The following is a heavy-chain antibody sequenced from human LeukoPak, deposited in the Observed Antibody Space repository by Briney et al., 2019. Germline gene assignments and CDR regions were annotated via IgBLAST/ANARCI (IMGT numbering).Heavy chain of an antibody. Sequence: HPAESLRLTCAASGFTFSSYGMSWVRQAPGKGLEWISAISGSGGSTYYADSVRGRFTITRDNSKNTLYLQMNSLRAEDTAVYYCAKGSLQNAFDIWGQGTMVTVSS. V-gene: IGHV3-23*01. J-gene: IGHJ3*02. CDR2: ISGSGGST. CDR1: GFTFSSYG. CDR3: AKGSLQNAFDI.